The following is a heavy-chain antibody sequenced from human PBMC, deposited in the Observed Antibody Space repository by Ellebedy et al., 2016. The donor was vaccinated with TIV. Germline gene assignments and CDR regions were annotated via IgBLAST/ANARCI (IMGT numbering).Heavy chain of an antibody. CDR1: GFTFSSYA. CDR2: ISGSGGST. Sequence: GESLKISCAASGFTFSSYAMSWVRQAPGKGLEWVSAISGSGGSTYYADSVKGRFTISRDTSKNSLYMQMNRLRAEDTAVYYCARMPIAFDLWGQGTMVTVSS. CDR3: ARMPIAFDL. D-gene: IGHD2-2*01. J-gene: IGHJ3*01. V-gene: IGHV3-23*01.